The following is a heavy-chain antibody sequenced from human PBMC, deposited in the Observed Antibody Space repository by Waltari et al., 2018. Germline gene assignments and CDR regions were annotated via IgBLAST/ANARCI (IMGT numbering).Heavy chain of an antibody. CDR1: GDTFSSYD. J-gene: IGHJ3*02. Sequence: QVQLVQSGAEVKKPGSSVKVSCKASGDTFSSYDINWVRQATGQGLEWMGWMNPNSGNTGYAQKFQGRVTMTRNTSISTAYMELSSLRSEDTAVYYCARGREYSSSSDAFDIWGQGTMVTVSS. V-gene: IGHV1-8*01. CDR2: MNPNSGNT. D-gene: IGHD6-6*01. CDR3: ARGREYSSSSDAFDI.